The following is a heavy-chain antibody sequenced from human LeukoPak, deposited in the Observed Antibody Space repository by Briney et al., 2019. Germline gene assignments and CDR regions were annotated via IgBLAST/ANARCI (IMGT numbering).Heavy chain of an antibody. CDR1: GFTFSSYG. V-gene: IGHV3-33*01. J-gene: IGHJ5*02. CDR2: IWYDGSEK. CDR3: VRWSCDH. Sequence: QTGRSLRLSCAASGFTFSSYGMHWVRQAPGKGLEWVAVIWYDGSEKYYADSVKGRFTISRDNSKNTLFLQMSSLTAEDTAVYYCVRWSCDHWGQGTLVTVSS.